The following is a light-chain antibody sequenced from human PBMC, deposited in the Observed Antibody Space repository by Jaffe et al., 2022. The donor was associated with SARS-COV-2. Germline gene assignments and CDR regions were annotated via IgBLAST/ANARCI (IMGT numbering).Light chain of an antibody. CDR3: QQSYSTPRAT. V-gene: IGKV1-39*01. CDR1: QSISDY. CDR2: AAS. J-gene: IGKJ1*01. Sequence: DIQMTQSPSSLSASVGDRVTITCRASQSISDYLNWFQQKPGKAPKLLIYAASSLQSGVPSRFSGSGSGTYFTLTISSLQPEDFATYFCQQSYSTPRATFGQGTKVEIK.